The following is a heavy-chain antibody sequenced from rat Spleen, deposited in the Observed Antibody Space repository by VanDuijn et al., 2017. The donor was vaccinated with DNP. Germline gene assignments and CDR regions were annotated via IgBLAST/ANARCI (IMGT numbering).Heavy chain of an antibody. CDR3: ATDVRIGFFDY. J-gene: IGHJ2*01. V-gene: IGHV5-20*01. CDR2: ISYDGGTT. CDR1: GFTFSDYF. D-gene: IGHD4-4*01. Sequence: EVQLAESGGGLVRPGRSLKLSCAASGFTFSDYFMAWVRQAPTKGLDWVASISYDGGTTFYRDSVKGRFTISRDNAKSSLYLQMDSLRSEDTATYYCATDVRIGFFDYWGQGVMVTVSS.